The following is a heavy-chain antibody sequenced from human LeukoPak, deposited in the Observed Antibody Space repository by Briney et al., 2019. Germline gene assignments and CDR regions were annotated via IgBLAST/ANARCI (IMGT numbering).Heavy chain of an antibody. CDR1: GGSISNYY. J-gene: IGHJ3*02. V-gene: IGHV4-59*01. CDR3: ARGRGGSWGPDAFDI. CDR2: IYYSGST. Sequence: PSETLSFTCTVSGGSISNYYWSWIRQPPGKGLEWIGYIYYSGSTNYNPSLKSRVTTLVDTSKNQFSLKLSSVTAADTAVFYCARGRGGSWGPDAFDIWGQGTMVTVSS. D-gene: IGHD3-16*01.